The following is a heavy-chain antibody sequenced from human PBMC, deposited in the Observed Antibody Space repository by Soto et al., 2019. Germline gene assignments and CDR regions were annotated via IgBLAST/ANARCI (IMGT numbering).Heavy chain of an antibody. CDR1: GFTFSDYY. V-gene: IGHV3-11*05. Sequence: QVQLVESGGGLVKPGGSLRLSCAASGFTFSDYYMSWIRQAPGKGLEWVSYISNSNAYTNYADSVKGRFTISRDNAKNSLYLQMNSLRAEDTAVYYCARVVHYSGSGSYYGPYFDYWGQGTLVTVSS. CDR2: ISNSNAYT. J-gene: IGHJ4*02. CDR3: ARVVHYSGSGSYYGPYFDY. D-gene: IGHD3-10*01.